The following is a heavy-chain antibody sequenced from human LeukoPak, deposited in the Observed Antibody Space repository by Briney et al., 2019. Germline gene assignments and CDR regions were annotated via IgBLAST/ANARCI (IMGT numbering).Heavy chain of an antibody. CDR1: GGSISSGGYY. V-gene: IGHV4-31*03. Sequence: SETLSLTCTVSGGSISSGGYYWSWIRQHPGKGLEWIGYIYYSGSTYYNPSLRSRVTISVDTSKNQFSLKLSSVTAADTAAYYCARDGVKSTGEFDYWGQGTLVTVSS. CDR2: IYYSGST. D-gene: IGHD7-27*01. J-gene: IGHJ4*02. CDR3: ARDGVKSTGEFDY.